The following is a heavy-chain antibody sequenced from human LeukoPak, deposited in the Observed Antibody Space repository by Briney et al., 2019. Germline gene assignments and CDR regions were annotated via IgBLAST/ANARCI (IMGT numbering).Heavy chain of an antibody. CDR1: GGTFSSYA. D-gene: IGHD3-10*01. Sequence: SVKVSCKASGGTFSSYAISWVRQAPGQGLEWMGGIIPIFGTANYAQKFQGRVTITADESTSTAYMELSSLRFEDTAVYYCATVRLYGSVNWFDPWGQGTLVTVSS. CDR3: ATVRLYGSVNWFDP. J-gene: IGHJ5*02. CDR2: IIPIFGTA. V-gene: IGHV1-69*13.